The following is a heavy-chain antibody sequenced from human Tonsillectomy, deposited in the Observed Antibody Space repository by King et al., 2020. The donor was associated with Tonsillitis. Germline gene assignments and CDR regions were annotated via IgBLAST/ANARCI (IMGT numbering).Heavy chain of an antibody. D-gene: IGHD3-22*01. CDR3: AGGQYYYDSSGYHDAFDM. CDR1: GYAFTSYY. CDR2: INPSAGST. Sequence: VQLVESGAEVKKPGASVKVSCKASGYAFTSYYVHCVRQAPGQGLEWMGIINPSAGSTSYAPKFQGRITMTRDSSTSTVYIEMSSLRSEDTAVYYCAGGQYYYDSSGYHDAFDMWGHGTLVTVSS. J-gene: IGHJ3*02. V-gene: IGHV1-46*01.